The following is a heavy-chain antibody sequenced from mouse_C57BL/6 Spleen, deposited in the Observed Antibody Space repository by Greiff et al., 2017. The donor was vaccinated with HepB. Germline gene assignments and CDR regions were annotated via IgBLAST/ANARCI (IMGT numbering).Heavy chain of an antibody. CDR2: ISYDGSN. D-gene: IGHD2-4*01. CDR1: GYSITSGYY. Sequence: DVQLQESGPGLVKPSQSLSLTCSVTGYSITSGYYWNWIRQFPGNKLEWMGYISYDGSNNYNPSLKNRISITRDTSKNQFFLKLNSVTTEDTATYYCARDDYDYDKNYFDYWGQGTTLTVSS. J-gene: IGHJ2*01. V-gene: IGHV3-6*01. CDR3: ARDDYDYDKNYFDY.